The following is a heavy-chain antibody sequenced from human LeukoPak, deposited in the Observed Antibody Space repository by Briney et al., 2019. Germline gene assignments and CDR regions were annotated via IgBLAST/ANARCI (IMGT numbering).Heavy chain of an antibody. D-gene: IGHD3-10*01. CDR2: INSDGSGT. Sequence: GGSLRLSCAASGFTVSSNYMGWVRQAPGKGLVWVSRINSDGSGTSYADSVKGRFTISRDNAKNTMFLQMNSLRAEDTAVYYCARGYSGSGSPYWGQGTLVTVSS. J-gene: IGHJ4*02. CDR1: GFTVSSNY. V-gene: IGHV3-74*01. CDR3: ARGYSGSGSPY.